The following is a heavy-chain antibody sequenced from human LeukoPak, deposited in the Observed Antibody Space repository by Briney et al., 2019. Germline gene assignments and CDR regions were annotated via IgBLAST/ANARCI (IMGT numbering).Heavy chain of an antibody. D-gene: IGHD1-26*01. CDR1: GFTFSDYY. CDR3: ARGLFVAGSFFDS. V-gene: IGHV3-11*04. CDR2: IGPNGGAI. Sequence: GGSLRLSCAASGFTFSDYYMAWIRQAPGKGLEWLSSIGPNGGAIYYADSVKGRFTISRDNAKSSLYLQMTSLKAGDTAVYYCARGLFVAGSFFDSWGQRTLVTVSS. J-gene: IGHJ4*02.